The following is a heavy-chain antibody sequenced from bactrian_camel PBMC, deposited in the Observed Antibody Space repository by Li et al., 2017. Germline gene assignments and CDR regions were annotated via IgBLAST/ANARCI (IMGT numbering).Heavy chain of an antibody. CDR1: LYIYSSYC. CDR2: QYTGTATT. CDR3: ASDGPTQEALCSYWASKRPREKSAS. D-gene: IGHD1*01. V-gene: IGHV3S1*01. Sequence: HVQLVESGGGSVQAGGSLRLSCEISLYIYSSYCMGWFRQAPGKERAAVAAQYTGTATTYVADSVKGRFAISEDNTKNVLYLQMDNLQPEDTAMYYCASDGPTQEALCSYWASKRPREKSASWGQGTQVTVS. J-gene: IGHJ4*01.